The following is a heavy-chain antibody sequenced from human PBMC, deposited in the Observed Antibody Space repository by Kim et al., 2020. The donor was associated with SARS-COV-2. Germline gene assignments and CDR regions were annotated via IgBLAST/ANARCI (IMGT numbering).Heavy chain of an antibody. J-gene: IGHJ3*01. CDR2: ISGSGDTI. CDR1: GFTFSGYE. V-gene: IGHV3-48*03. CDR3: ARLTPNDAFDF. Sequence: GGSLRLSCAASGFTFSGYEMTWVRQAPGKGLEWVSYISGSGDTITYADSVKGRFTISRDNAKNSLHLQMNSLRAEDTALYYCARLTPNDAFDFWGQGTMVTVSS.